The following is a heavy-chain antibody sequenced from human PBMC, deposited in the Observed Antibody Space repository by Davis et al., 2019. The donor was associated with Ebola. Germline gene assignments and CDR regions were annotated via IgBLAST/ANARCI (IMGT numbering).Heavy chain of an antibody. D-gene: IGHD5-12*01. V-gene: IGHV1-69*13. Sequence: AASVKVSCKASRGTFGSYTISWVRQAPGQGLEWMGGVIPMFCTSKYAQKFQDRVTITADESTNTAYMELSSLRSDDTAVYYCARGRPWLWVATPVRFDSWGLGTLVIVSS. CDR1: RGTFGSYT. CDR3: ARGRPWLWVATPVRFDS. J-gene: IGHJ4*02. CDR2: VIPMFCTS.